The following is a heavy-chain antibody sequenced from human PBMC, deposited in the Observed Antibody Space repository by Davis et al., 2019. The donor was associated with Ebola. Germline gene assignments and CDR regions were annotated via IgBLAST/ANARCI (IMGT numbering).Heavy chain of an antibody. CDR3: AKDGGGILTGYYYYYGMDV. V-gene: IGHV3-30*18. Sequence: PGGSLRLSCAASGFTFSSYGMHWVRQAPGKGLEWVAVISYDGSNTYYADSVKGRFTISRDNSKNTRYLRMNSLRAEDTAVYYCAKDGGGILTGYYYYYGMDVWGKGTTVTVSS. CDR2: ISYDGSNT. CDR1: GFTFSSYG. J-gene: IGHJ6*04. D-gene: IGHD3-9*01.